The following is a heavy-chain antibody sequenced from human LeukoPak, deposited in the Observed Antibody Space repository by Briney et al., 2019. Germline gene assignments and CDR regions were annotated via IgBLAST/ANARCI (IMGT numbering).Heavy chain of an antibody. Sequence: GGSLRLSCAASGFTFSGHWMHWVRQAPGKGLVWVSRINSDGSSTTYADSVKGRFTTSRDNAKNTLYLQMNSLRVEDTAMYYCAKGLHSSSWNDAFDIWGQGTVVTVSS. CDR1: GFTFSGHW. CDR3: AKGLHSSSWNDAFDI. CDR2: INSDGSST. J-gene: IGHJ3*02. D-gene: IGHD6-13*01. V-gene: IGHV3-74*01.